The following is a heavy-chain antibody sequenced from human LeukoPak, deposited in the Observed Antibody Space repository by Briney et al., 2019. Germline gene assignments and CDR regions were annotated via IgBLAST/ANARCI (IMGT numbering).Heavy chain of an antibody. V-gene: IGHV1-46*01. Sequence: ASVKVSCKASGYTFTSYYMHWVRQAPGQGLEWMGIINPSGGSTSYAQKFQGRVTMTRDTSTSTVYMELSSLRSEDTAVYYCARVSSPIFGVVIYFDYWGQGTLVTVSS. CDR2: INPSGGST. CDR1: GYTFTSYY. CDR3: ARVSSPIFGVVIYFDY. J-gene: IGHJ4*02. D-gene: IGHD3-3*01.